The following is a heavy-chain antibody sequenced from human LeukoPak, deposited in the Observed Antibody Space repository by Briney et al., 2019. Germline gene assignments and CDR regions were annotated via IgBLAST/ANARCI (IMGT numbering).Heavy chain of an antibody. CDR2: INHSGST. J-gene: IGHJ6*03. CDR3: ARVGVPAARRYYYYYMDV. CDR1: GGSFSGYY. D-gene: IGHD2-2*01. Sequence: PSETLSPTCAVYGGSFSGYYWSWIRQPPGKGLEWIGEINHSGSTNYNPSLKSRVTISVDTSKNQFSLKLNSVTAADTAVYYCARVGVPAARRYYYYYMDVWGKGTTVTVSS. V-gene: IGHV4-34*01.